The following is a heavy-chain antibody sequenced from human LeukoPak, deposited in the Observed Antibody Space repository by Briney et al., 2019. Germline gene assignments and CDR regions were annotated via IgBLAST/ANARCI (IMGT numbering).Heavy chain of an antibody. V-gene: IGHV3-64*01. CDR1: GFTFSSYA. J-gene: IGHJ4*02. D-gene: IGHD6-13*01. CDR3: ASGSRGIAAY. Sequence: GGALRLSCAASGFTFSSYAMHWFRQAPGKGLEYVSAMSSNGGSTYYANSVKGRFTISRDNSKNTLYLQIGILRAEDMAVYYCASGSRGIAAYWGQGTLVTVSS. CDR2: MSSNGGST.